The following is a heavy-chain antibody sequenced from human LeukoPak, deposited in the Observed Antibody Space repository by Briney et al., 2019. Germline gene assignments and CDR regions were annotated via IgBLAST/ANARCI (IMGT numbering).Heavy chain of an antibody. Sequence: SETLSLTCTVSGYSISSGYYWGWIRQPPGKGLEWIGSIYYSGSTYYNPSLKSRVTISVDTSKNQFSLKLSSVTAADTAVYYCARRSRGYYGSGSYYWFDPWGQGTLVTVSS. J-gene: IGHJ5*02. CDR1: GYSISSGYY. V-gene: IGHV4-38-2*02. D-gene: IGHD3-10*01. CDR2: IYYSGST. CDR3: ARRSRGYYGSGSYYWFDP.